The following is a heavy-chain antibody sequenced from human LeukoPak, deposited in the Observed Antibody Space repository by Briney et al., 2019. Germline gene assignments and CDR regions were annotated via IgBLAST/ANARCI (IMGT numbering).Heavy chain of an antibody. D-gene: IGHD1-26*01. CDR1: GYTFTSYW. Sequence: GESLKISCQGSGYTFTSYWIGWVRQMPGKGLEWMGNIYPGDSDTRYSPSFQGQVTISADKSISTAYLQWSSLKASDTAIYYCARPRATVGATIDYWGQGTLVTVSS. V-gene: IGHV5-51*01. CDR2: IYPGDSDT. CDR3: ARPRATVGATIDY. J-gene: IGHJ4*02.